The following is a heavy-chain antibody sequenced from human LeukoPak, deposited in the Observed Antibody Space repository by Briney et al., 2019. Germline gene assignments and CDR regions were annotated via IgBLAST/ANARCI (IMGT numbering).Heavy chain of an antibody. CDR2: IWYDGRNK. CDR3: ARDGGSSGYHDALDI. V-gene: IGHV3-33*08. CDR1: GFTFSTYW. D-gene: IGHD3-22*01. Sequence: PGGSLRLSCAASGFTFSTYWMSWVRQAPGRGLEWVALIWYDGRNKYYADSVKGRFTISRDNSKNTLSLQLNSLRDEDTAVYYCARDGGSSGYHDALDIWGQGTMVTVSA. J-gene: IGHJ3*02.